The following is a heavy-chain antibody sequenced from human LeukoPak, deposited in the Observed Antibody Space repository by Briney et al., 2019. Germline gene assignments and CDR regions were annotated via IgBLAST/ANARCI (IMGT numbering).Heavy chain of an antibody. CDR2: INPNSGGT. CDR3: ARNMVGIAAAGWFDP. D-gene: IGHD6-13*01. J-gene: IGHJ5*02. Sequence: ASVKVSCKASGYTFTDYYMHWVRQAPGQGLEWMGWINPNSGGTNYAQKFQGRVTMARDTSISTVYMELSRLRSDDTAVYYCARNMVGIAAAGWFDPWGQGTLVTVSS. CDR1: GYTFTDYY. V-gene: IGHV1-2*02.